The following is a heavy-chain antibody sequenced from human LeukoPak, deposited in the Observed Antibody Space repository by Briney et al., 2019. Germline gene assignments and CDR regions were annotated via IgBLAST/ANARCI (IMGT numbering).Heavy chain of an antibody. V-gene: IGHV3-74*01. CDR2: SDSDGSTT. Sequence: PGGSLRLSCAASGFTLRSFSSYWMHWVRQAPGKGLVWVSRSDSDGSTTNYADPVKGRFTISRDNAKNTLYLQMNSLRAEDTAVYYCVRKGFHHDGFDIWGQGTMVTVSS. CDR1: GFTLRSFSSYW. J-gene: IGHJ3*02. CDR3: VRKGFHHDGFDI.